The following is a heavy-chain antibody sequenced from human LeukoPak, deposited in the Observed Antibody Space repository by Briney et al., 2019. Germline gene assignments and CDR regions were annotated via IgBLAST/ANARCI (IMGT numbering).Heavy chain of an antibody. CDR2: INPNSGGT. Sequence: ASVKVSCKTSGYTFTGYDINWVRQAPGQGLEWMGWINPNSGGTNYAQKFQGWVTMTRDTSISTAYMELSRLRSDDTAVYYCARGPGYSYGYPYAFDIWGQGTMVTVSS. V-gene: IGHV1-2*04. CDR3: ARGPGYSYGYPYAFDI. CDR1: GYTFTGYD. D-gene: IGHD5-18*01. J-gene: IGHJ3*02.